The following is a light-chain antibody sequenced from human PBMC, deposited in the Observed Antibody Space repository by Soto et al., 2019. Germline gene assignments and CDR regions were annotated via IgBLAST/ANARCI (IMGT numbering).Light chain of an antibody. Sequence: QSVLTQPASVSGSPGQSIAISCTGTSCDVGSYNYVSWYQQHPDKAPKLILYDVTNRPSGVSNRFSGSKSGNTASLTISGLQAEDEADYYCSSYTTISTYVFGTGTKVTV. V-gene: IGLV2-14*01. CDR2: DVT. CDR3: SSYTTISTYV. J-gene: IGLJ1*01. CDR1: SCDVGSYNY.